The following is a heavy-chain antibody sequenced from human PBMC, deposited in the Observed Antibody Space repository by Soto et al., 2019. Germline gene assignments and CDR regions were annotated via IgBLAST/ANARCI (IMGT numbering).Heavy chain of an antibody. J-gene: IGHJ4*02. CDR1: GFTFSSYS. CDR2: ISSSSSYI. CDR3: AREDNYGDYYFDY. D-gene: IGHD4-17*01. Sequence: VGSLRLSCAASGFTFSSYSMNWVRQAPGKGLEWVSSISSSSSYIYYADSVKGRFTISRDNAKNSLYLQMNSLRAEDTAVYYCAREDNYGDYYFDYWGQGTLVTVSS. V-gene: IGHV3-21*01.